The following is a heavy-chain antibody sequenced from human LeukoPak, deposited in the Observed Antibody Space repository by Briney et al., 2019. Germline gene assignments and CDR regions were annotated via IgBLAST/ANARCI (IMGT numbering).Heavy chain of an antibody. CDR2: IYYSGST. CDR3: ARQREVAVAGPIYYYYMDV. CDR1: GGSISSYY. D-gene: IGHD6-19*01. Sequence: SETLSLTCTVSGGSISSYYWSWIRQPPGKGLEWIGYIYYSGSTNYNPSLKSRVTISVDTSKNQFSLKLSSVTAADTAVYYCARQREVAVAGPIYYYYMDVWGKGTTVTISS. J-gene: IGHJ6*03. V-gene: IGHV4-59*08.